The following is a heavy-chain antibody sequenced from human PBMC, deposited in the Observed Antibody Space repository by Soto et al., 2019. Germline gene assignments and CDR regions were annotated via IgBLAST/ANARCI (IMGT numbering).Heavy chain of an antibody. Sequence: GSLSLSCEVSGFTFSDYTVAWVRQAPGKGLEWVSSITSTYTYIYYADSVKGRFNISRDNAKDSPYLQMDSLRAEDTAVYYCARAYFYDDSGNYCLDYWGQVALVTVSS. CDR3: ARAYFYDDSGNYCLDY. CDR1: GFTFSDYT. CDR2: ITSTYTYI. V-gene: IGHV3-21*01. D-gene: IGHD3-22*01. J-gene: IGHJ4*02.